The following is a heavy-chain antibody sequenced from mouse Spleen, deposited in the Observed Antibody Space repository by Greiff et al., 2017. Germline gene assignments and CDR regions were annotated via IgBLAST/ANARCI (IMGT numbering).Heavy chain of an antibody. CDR3: ARYRRTGTGYFDV. Sequence: EVKLMESGPGLAKPSQTLSLTCSVTGYSITSDYWNWIRKFPGNKLEYMGYISYSGSTYYNPSLKSRISITRDTSKNQYYLQLNSVTTEDTATYYCARYRRTGTGYFDVWGAGTTVTVSS. CDR1: GYSITSDY. D-gene: IGHD4-1*01. CDR2: ISYSGST. V-gene: IGHV3-8*01. J-gene: IGHJ1*01.